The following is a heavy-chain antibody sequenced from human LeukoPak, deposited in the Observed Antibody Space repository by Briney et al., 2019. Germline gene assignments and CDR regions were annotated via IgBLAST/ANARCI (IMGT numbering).Heavy chain of an antibody. Sequence: SVKVSCKASGFTFTSSAVQWVRPARGQRLEWIGWIVVGSGNTNYAQKFQERVTITRDMSTSTAYMELSSLRSEDTAVYYCAADHPSYYYDSSGYYGFDYWGQGTLVTVSS. CDR2: IVVGSGNT. CDR3: AADHPSYYYDSSGYYGFDY. J-gene: IGHJ4*02. V-gene: IGHV1-58*01. CDR1: GFTFTSSA. D-gene: IGHD3-22*01.